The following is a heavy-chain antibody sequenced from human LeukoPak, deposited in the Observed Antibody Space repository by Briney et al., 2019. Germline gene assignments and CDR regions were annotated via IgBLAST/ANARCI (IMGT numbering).Heavy chain of an antibody. CDR2: INHSGST. D-gene: IGHD1-14*01. V-gene: IGHV4-34*01. CDR1: GRSFSGYY. J-gene: IGHJ5*02. Sequence: PSEALSLTCAVYGRSFSGYYWSWIRQPPGKGLEWIGEINHSGSTNYNPSLKSRVTISVDTSKNQFSLKLSSVTAADTAVYYCARGSITNWFDPWGQGTLVTVSS. CDR3: ARGSITNWFDP.